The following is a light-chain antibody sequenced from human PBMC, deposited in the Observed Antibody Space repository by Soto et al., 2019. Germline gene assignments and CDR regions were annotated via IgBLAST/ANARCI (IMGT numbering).Light chain of an antibody. V-gene: IGKV3-15*01. CDR3: QQYYRWPQT. CDR1: QSLSFN. J-gene: IGKJ1*01. CDR2: AAS. Sequence: EIVMTQSPATLSVSPGERATLSCRASQSLSFNLAWYQQKPGQAPRLLIYAASTRATGIPARFSGSGSGTEFTLTISSLQSEDFAVYYCQQYYRWPQTFGQGTK.